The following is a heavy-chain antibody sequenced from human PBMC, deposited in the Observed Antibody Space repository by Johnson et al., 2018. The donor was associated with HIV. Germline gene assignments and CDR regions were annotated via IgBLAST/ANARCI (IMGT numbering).Heavy chain of an antibody. Sequence: VQLVESGGGLVQPGGSLRLSCAASGFTFSSYAMHWVRQAPGKGLEYVSAITSNGGSTYYANSVKGRFTISRDNSKNTLYLQMNSLRTEDTAVYYCASVRVSNYDILTGYPLNAFDIWGQGTMVTVSS. CDR1: GFTFSSYA. J-gene: IGHJ3*02. CDR2: ITSNGGST. D-gene: IGHD3-9*01. V-gene: IGHV3-64*01. CDR3: ASVRVSNYDILTGYPLNAFDI.